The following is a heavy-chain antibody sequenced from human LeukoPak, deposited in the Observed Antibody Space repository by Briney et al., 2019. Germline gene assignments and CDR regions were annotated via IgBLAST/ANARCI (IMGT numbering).Heavy chain of an antibody. CDR2: ISYDGSNK. Sequence: GGSLRLSCAASGFIFSSYVMHWVRQAPGKGLEWVAVISYDGSNKYYADSVKGRFTISRDNSKNTLYLQMNSLRAEDTAVYYCAKVEQLVFDYWGQGTLVTVSS. J-gene: IGHJ4*02. D-gene: IGHD6-13*01. CDR3: AKVEQLVFDY. V-gene: IGHV3-30*18. CDR1: GFIFSSYV.